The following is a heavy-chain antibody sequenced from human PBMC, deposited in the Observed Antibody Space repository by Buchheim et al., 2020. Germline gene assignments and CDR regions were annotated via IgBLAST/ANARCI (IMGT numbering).Heavy chain of an antibody. V-gene: IGHV3-21*01. CDR3: ARANENYSGFDY. Sequence: EVQLVESGGGLVKPGGSLRLSCAASGFTFRSYSMNWVRQAPGKGLEWVSSIGSRSSYRYYADSVKGRFTISRDNAENSLYGQMNSLRAEDTAVYYCARANENYSGFDYWGQGTLVSVSS. D-gene: IGHD1-7*01. CDR2: IGSRSSYR. CDR1: GFTFRSYS. J-gene: IGHJ4*02.